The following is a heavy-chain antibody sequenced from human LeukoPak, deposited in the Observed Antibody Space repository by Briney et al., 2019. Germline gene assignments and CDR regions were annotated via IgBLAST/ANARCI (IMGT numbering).Heavy chain of an antibody. Sequence: PGGSLRLSCAASGFTFSNAWMIWVRQAPGKGLEWVGRIKSKTDGGTTDCAAPVKGRFTISRDDSKNTLFLQMNSLKTEDTALYYCSTMTVVPTDYWGQGTLVTVSS. CDR2: IKSKTDGGTT. CDR3: STMTVVPTDY. D-gene: IGHD2-2*01. J-gene: IGHJ4*02. V-gene: IGHV3-15*05. CDR1: GFTFSNAW.